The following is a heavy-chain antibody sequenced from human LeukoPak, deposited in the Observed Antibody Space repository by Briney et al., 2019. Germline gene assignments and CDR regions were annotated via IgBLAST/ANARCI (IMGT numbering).Heavy chain of an antibody. V-gene: IGHV3-7*01. CDR2: IKQDGSEK. CDR3: AELGITMIGGV. D-gene: IGHD3-10*02. J-gene: IGHJ6*04. CDR1: GLTFNKYW. Sequence: GGSLRLSCEASGLTFNKYWMTWVRQAPGKGLEWVANIKQDGSEKNYVDSVKGRFTISRDNAKNSLYLQMNSLRAEDTAVYYCAELGITMIGGVWGKGTTVTISS.